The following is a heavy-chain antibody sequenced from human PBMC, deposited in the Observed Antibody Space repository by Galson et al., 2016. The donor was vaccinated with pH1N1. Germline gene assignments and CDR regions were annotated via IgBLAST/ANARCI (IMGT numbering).Heavy chain of an antibody. J-gene: IGHJ4*02. CDR3: ARLVRGSYPDPLYYFDC. CDR1: GFTLSCCA. Sequence: SLRLSCAASGFTLSCCAMHWVRQAPGKGLECVALISKDGNNVYYADSVKGRFTISRDSSNNTLYLQMSSLRTEDTAIYFCARLVRGSYPDPLYYFDCWGQGTLVTVSS. D-gene: IGHD1-26*01. V-gene: IGHV3-30*04. CDR2: ISKDGNNV.